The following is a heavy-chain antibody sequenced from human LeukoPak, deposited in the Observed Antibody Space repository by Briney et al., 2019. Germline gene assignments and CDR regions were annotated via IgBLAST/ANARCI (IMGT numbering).Heavy chain of an antibody. J-gene: IGHJ4*02. CDR1: GFTFSNYA. V-gene: IGHV3-30*02. D-gene: IGHD3-22*01. CDR3: ASRSGYSLFDY. CDR2: IRYDGSSK. Sequence: GGSLRLSCAASGFTFSNYAMHWVRQAPGKGLEWVAFIRYDGSSKYYADSVKGRFTIFRDNSKNTLYLQMNSLRAEDTAVYYCASRSGYSLFDYWGQGTLVTVSS.